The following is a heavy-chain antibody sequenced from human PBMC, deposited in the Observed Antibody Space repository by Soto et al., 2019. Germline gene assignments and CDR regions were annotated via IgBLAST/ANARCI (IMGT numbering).Heavy chain of an antibody. CDR3: ARAVAVPADFDY. D-gene: IGHD6-19*01. CDR2: INAGNGDI. J-gene: IGHJ4*02. V-gene: IGHV1-3*01. Sequence: ASVKVPCKASGYTLSNYAMDWVRQAPGQRLEWMGWINAGNGDIKYSQKFQGRVSITRDTSANTAYMELSSLRFEDTAVYYCARAVAVPADFDYWGQGTLVTVSS. CDR1: GYTLSNYA.